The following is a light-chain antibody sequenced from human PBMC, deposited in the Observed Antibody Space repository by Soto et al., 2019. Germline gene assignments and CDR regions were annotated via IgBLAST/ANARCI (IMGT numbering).Light chain of an antibody. CDR1: QSVPKNY. CDR2: GTS. J-gene: IGKJ1*01. Sequence: EILLTQSPGTLSLSPGERATLSCRASQSVPKNYLAWYQQEPGQAPRLLIYGTSSRATGIPDRFSGSGSGTDFTLTISRLEPEDFAVYYCHQDATSPQTFGQGTKVEIK. V-gene: IGKV3-20*01. CDR3: HQDATSPQT.